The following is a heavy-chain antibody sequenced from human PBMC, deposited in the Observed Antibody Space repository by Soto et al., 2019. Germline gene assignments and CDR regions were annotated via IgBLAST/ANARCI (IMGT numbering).Heavy chain of an antibody. V-gene: IGHV1-18*01. Sequence: ASVKVSCKASGYTFTSYGISWVRQAPGQGLEWMGWISAYNGNTNYAQKLQGRVTMTTDTSTSTAYMELRSLRSDDTAVYYCARDQPLEYSSSSYFDYWGQGTLVTVSS. CDR2: ISAYNGNT. J-gene: IGHJ4*02. CDR3: ARDQPLEYSSSSYFDY. D-gene: IGHD6-6*01. CDR1: GYTFTSYG.